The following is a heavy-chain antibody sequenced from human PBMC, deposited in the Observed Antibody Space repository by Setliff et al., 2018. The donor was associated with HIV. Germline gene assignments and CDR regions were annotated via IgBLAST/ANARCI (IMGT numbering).Heavy chain of an antibody. Sequence: SETLSLTCTVPGDSINNYHWSWIRQPPGEGLEFLGFFHYRGSPIYNPSLKSRVNILVDTSKNQFSLNLTSVTAADTAVYYCARSVARDYWYFGHWGRGTLVTVSS. J-gene: IGHJ2*01. CDR1: GDSINNYH. CDR3: ARSVARDYWYFGH. V-gene: IGHV4-59*01. D-gene: IGHD6-6*01. CDR2: FHYRGSP.